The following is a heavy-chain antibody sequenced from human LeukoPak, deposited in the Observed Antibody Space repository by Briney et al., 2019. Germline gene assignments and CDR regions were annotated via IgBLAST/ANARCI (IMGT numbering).Heavy chain of an antibody. Sequence: SVKVSCKASGGTFSSYAISWVRQAPGQGLEWMGRIIPIFGTANYAQKFQGRVTITADESTSTAYMELSSLRSEDTAVYYCARERTRGSYSRYYFDYWGQGTLVTVSS. J-gene: IGHJ4*02. CDR1: GGTFSSYA. V-gene: IGHV1-69*13. D-gene: IGHD1-26*01. CDR2: IIPIFGTA. CDR3: ARERTRGSYSRYYFDY.